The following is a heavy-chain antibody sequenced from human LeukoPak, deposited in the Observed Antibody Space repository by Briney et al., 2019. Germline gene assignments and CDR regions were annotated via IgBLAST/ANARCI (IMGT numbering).Heavy chain of an antibody. Sequence: PGRSLRLSCAASGFTFSSYAMHWARQAPGKGLEWVAVISYDGSNKYYADSVKGRFTISGDNSKNTLYLQMNSLRAEDTAVYYCARDPPVGSGWYGGFDYWGQGTLVTVSS. V-gene: IGHV3-30*04. CDR3: ARDPPVGSGWYGGFDY. J-gene: IGHJ4*02. CDR2: ISYDGSNK. CDR1: GFTFSSYA. D-gene: IGHD6-19*01.